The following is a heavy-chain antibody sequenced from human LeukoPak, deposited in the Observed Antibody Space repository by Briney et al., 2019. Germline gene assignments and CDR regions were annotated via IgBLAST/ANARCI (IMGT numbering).Heavy chain of an antibody. D-gene: IGHD2/OR15-2a*01. Sequence: GGSLRLSCAVSGFTFSTYAMQWVRQAPGKGLEWVAFIWPYRSKQYYPDPVKLLFSISREHSNNTLYLQMNDLRPDDTALYFCAKISSTAESNFDYWGQGTLLTVSS. CDR2: IWPYRSKQ. J-gene: IGHJ4*02. V-gene: IGHV3-30*02. CDR1: GFTFSTYA. CDR3: AKISSTAESNFDY.